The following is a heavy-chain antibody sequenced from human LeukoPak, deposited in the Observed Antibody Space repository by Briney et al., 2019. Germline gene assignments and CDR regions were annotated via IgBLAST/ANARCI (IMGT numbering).Heavy chain of an antibody. CDR3: ASLDHYYDSSGPRRGAFDI. V-gene: IGHV3-23*01. D-gene: IGHD3-22*01. J-gene: IGHJ3*02. Sequence: PGASLRLSCAASGFTFSSYAMSWVRQAPGKGLEWVSAISGSGGSTYYADSVKGRFTISRDNSKNTLYLQMNSLRAEDTAVYYCASLDHYYDSSGPRRGAFDIWGQGTMVTVSS. CDR2: ISGSGGST. CDR1: GFTFSSYA.